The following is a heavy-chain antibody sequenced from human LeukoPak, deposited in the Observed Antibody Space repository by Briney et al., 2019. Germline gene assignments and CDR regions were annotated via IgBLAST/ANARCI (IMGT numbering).Heavy chain of an antibody. J-gene: IGHJ4*02. CDR2: VNPNGGGT. Sequence: ASVKVSCKASGYTFTGYYMHWVRQAPGQGLEWMGWVNPNGGGTDYAQKFQGRVTMTRDTSISTAYMELSRLRSDDTAVYYCASSSYDSSGYSHAIDYWGQGTLVTVSS. V-gene: IGHV1-2*02. CDR3: ASSSYDSSGYSHAIDY. D-gene: IGHD3-22*01. CDR1: GYTFTGYY.